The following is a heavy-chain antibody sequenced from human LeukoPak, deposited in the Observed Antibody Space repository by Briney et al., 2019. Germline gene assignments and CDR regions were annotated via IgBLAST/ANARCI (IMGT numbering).Heavy chain of an antibody. J-gene: IGHJ4*02. CDR2: IKGDGSDN. D-gene: IGHD1-26*01. Sequence: PGGSLRLSFTATGFTFSSYWMSWVRQAPGQGLEWVANIKGDGSDNHYVDSVRGRFTISRDNAKNSLYLQMNSLRAEDTAVYYCARDLGYYRADYWGQGTLVTVSS. V-gene: IGHV3-7*04. CDR1: GFTFSSYW. CDR3: ARDLGYYRADY.